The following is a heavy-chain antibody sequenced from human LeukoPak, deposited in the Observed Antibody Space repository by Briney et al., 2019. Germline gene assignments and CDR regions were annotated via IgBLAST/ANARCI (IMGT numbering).Heavy chain of an antibody. V-gene: IGHV1-8*03. J-gene: IGHJ4*02. CDR2: MNPNSGNT. Sequence: ASVKVSCKASGYTFTGYDINWVRQATGQGLEWMGWMNPNSGNTGYAQKFQGRVTITRNTSISTAYMELSSLRAADTAVYYCARDRGAVAGCDYWGQGTLVTVSS. CDR1: GYTFTGYD. CDR3: ARDRGAVAGCDY. D-gene: IGHD6-19*01.